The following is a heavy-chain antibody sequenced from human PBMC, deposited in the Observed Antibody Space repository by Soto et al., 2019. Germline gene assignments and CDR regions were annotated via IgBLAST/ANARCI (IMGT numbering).Heavy chain of an antibody. CDR3: AKDGYVVVVAAFYYFDY. D-gene: IGHD2-15*01. Sequence: GGSLRLSCAASGFTFSSYAMSWVRQAPGKGLEWVSAISGSGGSTYYADSVKGRFTISRDNSKNTLYLQMNSLRAEDTAVYYCAKDGYVVVVAAFYYFDYWGQGTLVTVSS. CDR1: GFTFSSYA. J-gene: IGHJ4*02. CDR2: ISGSGGST. V-gene: IGHV3-23*01.